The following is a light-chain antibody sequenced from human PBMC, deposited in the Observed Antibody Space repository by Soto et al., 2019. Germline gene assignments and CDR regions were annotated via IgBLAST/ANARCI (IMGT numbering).Light chain of an antibody. CDR3: CSYAGSSSLYG. CDR2: EGS. V-gene: IGLV2-23*01. J-gene: IGLJ1*01. CDR1: SSDVGSYNL. Sequence: QSVLAQPASVSGSPGQSITISCTGTSSDVGSYNLVSWYQQHPGKAAKLMIYEGSKRPSGVSNRFSGSKSGNTASLTISGLQAEDEADYYCCSYAGSSSLYGFGTGTKVTVL.